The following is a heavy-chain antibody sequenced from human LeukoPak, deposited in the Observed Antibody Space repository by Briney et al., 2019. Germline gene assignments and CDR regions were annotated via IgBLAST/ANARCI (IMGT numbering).Heavy chain of an antibody. V-gene: IGHV3-74*01. CDR3: AKDLYSSSWYDTQGDY. D-gene: IGHD6-13*01. Sequence: PGGSLRLSCEASGFTFSRFWMHWVRQPPGKGLVWVSRIDTAGTTTTYADSVKGRFTISRDNAKNTVYLQMNSLRAEDTAVYYCAKDLYSSSWYDTQGDYWGQGTLVTVSS. J-gene: IGHJ4*02. CDR2: IDTAGTTT. CDR1: GFTFSRFW.